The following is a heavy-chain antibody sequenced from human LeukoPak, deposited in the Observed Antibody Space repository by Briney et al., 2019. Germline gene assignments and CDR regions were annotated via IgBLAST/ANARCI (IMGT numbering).Heavy chain of an antibody. CDR2: IYYSGST. Sequence: SETLSLTCTVSAGAIISGDYYWSWIRQPPGKVLEWIGYIYYSGSTYYNPSRKSRVTISVDTSKNQFSLKLSSVTAADTAVYYCARVGYLGAYCGGDCYSPWYFDLWGRGTLVTVSS. J-gene: IGHJ2*01. CDR3: ARVGYLGAYCGGDCYSPWYFDL. D-gene: IGHD2-21*02. CDR1: AGAIISGDYY. V-gene: IGHV4-30-4*01.